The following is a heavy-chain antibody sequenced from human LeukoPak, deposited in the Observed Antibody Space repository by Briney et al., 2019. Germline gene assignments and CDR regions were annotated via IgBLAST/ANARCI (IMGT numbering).Heavy chain of an antibody. CDR2: VFHSGST. V-gene: IGHV4-38-2*02. D-gene: IGHD1-1*01. J-gene: IGHJ5*02. CDR3: ARFGTRDNCCHPGVDT. Sequence: SETLSLTCTVSGYSLSSGFYWGWIRQPPGKGLEWIATVFHSGSTYYNPSLESRVTISMDTSKNQFSLRLISVIAADTALYYCARFGTRDNCCHPGVDTWGQGTPVTVSS. CDR1: GYSLSSGFY.